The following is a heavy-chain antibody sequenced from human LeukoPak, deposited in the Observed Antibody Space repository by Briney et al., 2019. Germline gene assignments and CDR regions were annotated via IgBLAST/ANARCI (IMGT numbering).Heavy chain of an antibody. CDR2: IYYSGST. Sequence: SETLSLTCTVSGGSISSYYWSWIRQPPGKGLEWIGYIYYSGSTNYSPSLKSRVTISVDTSKNQFSLKLSSVTAADTAVYYCARQPVGAARYFDYWGQGTLVTVSS. CDR1: GGSISSYY. V-gene: IGHV4-59*01. CDR3: ARQPVGAARYFDY. D-gene: IGHD1-26*01. J-gene: IGHJ4*02.